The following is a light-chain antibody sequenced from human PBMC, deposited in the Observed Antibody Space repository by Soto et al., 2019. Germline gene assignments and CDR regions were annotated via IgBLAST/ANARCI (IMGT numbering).Light chain of an antibody. CDR2: EDS. V-gene: IGLV2-23*01. CDR1: SSDVGNYNL. Sequence: QSVRTQSASVSGSPGQSITISCTGTSSDVGNYNLVSWYQQHPGKAPKLMIYEDSKRPSGVSNRFSGSKSGNTASLTISGLQAEDEGDYYCCSYAGSSTYVFGTGTKVTV. CDR3: CSYAGSSTYV. J-gene: IGLJ1*01.